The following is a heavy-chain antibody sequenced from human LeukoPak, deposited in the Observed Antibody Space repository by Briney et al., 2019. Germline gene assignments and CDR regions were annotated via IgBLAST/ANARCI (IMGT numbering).Heavy chain of an antibody. CDR3: SSSEGSSWPIDWFDH. Sequence: TSETLSLTCTVSGGSISSSNYYWGWIRQPPGNGLEWIGSIYYSGSTYYNPSLKSRVTISADTSKNQFSLRLSSVTAADTAVYSCSSSEGSSWPIDWFDHWGQGTLVTVSS. CDR1: GGSISSSNYY. CDR2: IYYSGST. V-gene: IGHV4-39*01. D-gene: IGHD6-13*01. J-gene: IGHJ5*02.